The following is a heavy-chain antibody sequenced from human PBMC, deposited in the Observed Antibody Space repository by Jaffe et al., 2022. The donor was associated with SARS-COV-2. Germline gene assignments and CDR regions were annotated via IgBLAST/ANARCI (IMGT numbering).Heavy chain of an antibody. CDR1: GGSISSGDYY. Sequence: QVQLQESGPGLVKPSQTLSLTCTVSGGSISSGDYYWSWIRQPPGKGLEWIGYIYYSGSTYYNPSLKSRVTISVDTSKNQFSLKLSSVTAADTAVYYCARDRDYYDSSGYYTNWFDPWGQGTLVTVSS. J-gene: IGHJ5*02. CDR3: ARDRDYYDSSGYYTNWFDP. V-gene: IGHV4-30-4*01. D-gene: IGHD3-22*01. CDR2: IYYSGST.